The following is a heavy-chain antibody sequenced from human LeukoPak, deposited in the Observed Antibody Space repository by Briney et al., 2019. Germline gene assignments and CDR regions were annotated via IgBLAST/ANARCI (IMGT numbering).Heavy chain of an antibody. CDR2: IRYDGSNK. CDR1: GFTFSSYG. CDR3: ARRAGDYSHPYDY. Sequence: GGSLRLSCAASGFTFSSYGMHWVRQAPGKGLEWVAFIRYDGSNKYYTDSVKGRFTISRDNSKNTLYLQMNSLRAEDTAVYYCARRAGDYSHPYDYWGQGILVTVSS. D-gene: IGHD3-22*01. V-gene: IGHV3-30*02. J-gene: IGHJ4*02.